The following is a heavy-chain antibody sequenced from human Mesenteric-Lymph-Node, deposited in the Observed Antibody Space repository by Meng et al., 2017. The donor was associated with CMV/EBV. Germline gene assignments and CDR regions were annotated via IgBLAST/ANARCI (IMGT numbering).Heavy chain of an antibody. CDR1: GYTFTSYD. Sequence: ASVKVSCKASGYTFTSYDINWVRQATGQGPEWMGWMNPNSGNTGYAQKFQGRVTMTRSTSITTAYMELSSLRSEDTAVYYCARQAPGSGELLHYFDLWGQGTLVTVSS. J-gene: IGHJ4*02. CDR3: ARQAPGSGELLHYFDL. CDR2: MNPNSGNT. V-gene: IGHV1-8*01. D-gene: IGHD3-10*01.